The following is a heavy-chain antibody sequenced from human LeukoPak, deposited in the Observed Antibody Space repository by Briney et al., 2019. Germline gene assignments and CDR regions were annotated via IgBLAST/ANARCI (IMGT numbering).Heavy chain of an antibody. Sequence: GGSLRLSCAASGFTFSSYAMSWVRQAPGKGLEWVSAVSNSGSNTYYADSVKGRFTISRDNSKNTLYLHMKSLRAEDTAVYCCAKLARVGPTTDAFDIRGQGTMVTVSS. J-gene: IGHJ3*02. CDR3: AKLARVGPTTDAFDI. D-gene: IGHD1-26*01. CDR2: VSNSGSNT. V-gene: IGHV3-23*01. CDR1: GFTFSSYA.